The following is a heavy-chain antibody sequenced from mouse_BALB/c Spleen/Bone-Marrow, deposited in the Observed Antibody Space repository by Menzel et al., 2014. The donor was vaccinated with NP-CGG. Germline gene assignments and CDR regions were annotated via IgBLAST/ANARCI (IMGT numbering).Heavy chain of an antibody. D-gene: IGHD2-4*01. V-gene: IGHV5-12-2*01. Sequence: VKLMESGGGLVQPGGSLKLSCAASGFTFSSYTMSWVRQTPEKRLEWVAYISNGGGSTYYPDTVKGRFTISRDNAKNTLYLQMSSLKSEDTAMYYCARGLRGYAMDYWGQGTSVTVSS. J-gene: IGHJ4*01. CDR1: GFTFSSYT. CDR2: ISNGGGST. CDR3: ARGLRGYAMDY.